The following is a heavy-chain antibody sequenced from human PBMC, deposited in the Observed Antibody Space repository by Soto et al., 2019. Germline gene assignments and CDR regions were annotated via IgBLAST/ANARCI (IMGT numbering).Heavy chain of an antibody. J-gene: IGHJ5*02. CDR1: GYTFTGYY. CDR3: ARSAIVLRVYVPTKDWFDP. CDR2: INPNSGGT. V-gene: IGHV1-2*02. D-gene: IGHD2-8*01. Sequence: ASVKVSCKASGYTFTGYYIHWVRQAPGQGLGWMGWINPNSGGTNYAQKFQGRVTMTWDTSITTAYMEMSSLRYDDAAVYYCARSAIVLRVYVPTKDWFDPWGQGTLVTVSS.